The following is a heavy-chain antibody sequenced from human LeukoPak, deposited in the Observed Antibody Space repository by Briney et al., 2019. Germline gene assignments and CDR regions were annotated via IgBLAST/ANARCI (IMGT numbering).Heavy chain of an antibody. CDR3: ARGPGIQLWRFDYYYMDV. Sequence: ASVKVSCKASGYTFTSYGISWVRQAPGQGLESMGWISAYNGNTNYAQKLQGRVTMTTDTSTSTAYMELRSLRSDDTAVYYCARGPGIQLWRFDYYYMDVWGKGTTVTVSS. CDR1: GYTFTSYG. CDR2: ISAYNGNT. D-gene: IGHD5-18*01. V-gene: IGHV1-18*01. J-gene: IGHJ6*03.